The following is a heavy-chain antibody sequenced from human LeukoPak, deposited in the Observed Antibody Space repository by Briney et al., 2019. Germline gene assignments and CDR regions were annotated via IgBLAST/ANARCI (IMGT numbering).Heavy chain of an antibody. Sequence: SETLSLTCTVSGGSISSYYWSWIRQPPGKGLEWIGYIYYSGSTNYNPSLKSRVTISVDTSKNQFSLKLSSVTAADTAVYYCARAVAAARHDYWGQGTLVTVSS. CDR3: ARAVAAARHDY. CDR2: IYYSGST. V-gene: IGHV4-59*01. D-gene: IGHD6-13*01. J-gene: IGHJ4*02. CDR1: GGSISSYY.